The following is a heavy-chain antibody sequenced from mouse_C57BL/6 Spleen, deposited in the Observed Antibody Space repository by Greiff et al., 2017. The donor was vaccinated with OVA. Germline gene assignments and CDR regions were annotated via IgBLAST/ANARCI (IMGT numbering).Heavy chain of an antibody. V-gene: IGHV14-2*01. CDR3: ARSSSGTFDY. CDR1: GFNIKDSY. Sequence: EVQLQQSGAELVKPGASVKLSCTASGFNIKDSYMHWVKQRTEQGLEWIGRLDPADGETTSAPKFQGKATITADTSSNTAYLQLSSLTSEYTAVYYCARSSSGTFDYWGQGTTLTVSS. CDR2: LDPADGET. D-gene: IGHD3-2*02. J-gene: IGHJ2*01.